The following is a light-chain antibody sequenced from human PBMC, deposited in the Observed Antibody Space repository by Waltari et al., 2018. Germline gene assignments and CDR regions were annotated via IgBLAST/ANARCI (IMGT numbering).Light chain of an antibody. Sequence: DIKMTQYPSSVSAPIGDRAPITCRAGQSIGTWFAWYHQKPGRAPKLLIHLTSTLQSGVPARFSGSGSGTEFTLTISSLQSEDFATYYCQRANSFPFTFGPGTKVEIK. CDR3: QRANSFPFT. J-gene: IGKJ3*01. CDR1: QSIGTW. CDR2: LTS. V-gene: IGKV1-12*01.